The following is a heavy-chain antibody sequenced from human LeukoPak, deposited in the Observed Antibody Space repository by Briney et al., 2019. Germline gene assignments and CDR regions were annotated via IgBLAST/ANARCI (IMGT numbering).Heavy chain of an antibody. CDR3: AGRLAYCGGDCYSSLDY. V-gene: IGHV4-4*07. CDR1: GGSISSYY. CDR2: IYTSGST. D-gene: IGHD2-21*02. Sequence: PSETLSLTCTVSGGSISSYYWSWIRQPAGKGLEWIGRIYTSGSTNYNPSLKSRVTMSVDMSKNQFSLKLSSVTAADTAVYYCAGRLAYCGGDCYSSLDYWGQGTLVTVSS. J-gene: IGHJ4*02.